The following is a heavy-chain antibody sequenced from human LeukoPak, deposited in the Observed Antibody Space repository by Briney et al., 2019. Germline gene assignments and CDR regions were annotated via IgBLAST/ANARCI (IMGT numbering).Heavy chain of an antibody. CDR2: ISSNGGSR. CDR3: ASRVGEYCSSTSCS. Sequence: GGSLRLSCSASGFTFSSYAMHWVRQAPGKGLEYVSAISSNGGSRYYADSVKGRFTISRDNAKNTLYLQMNSLRAEDTAVYYCASRVGEYCSSTSCSWGQGTLVTVSS. V-gene: IGHV3-64*04. D-gene: IGHD2-2*01. J-gene: IGHJ4*02. CDR1: GFTFSSYA.